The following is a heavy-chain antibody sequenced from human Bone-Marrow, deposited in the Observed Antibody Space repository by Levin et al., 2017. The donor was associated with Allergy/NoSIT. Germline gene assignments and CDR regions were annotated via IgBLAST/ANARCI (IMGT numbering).Heavy chain of an antibody. V-gene: IGHV3-23*01. CDR1: GFTFSSYA. D-gene: IGHD6-13*01. J-gene: IGHJ4*02. CDR3: AKGGYSSSWSIFDY. Sequence: GESLKISCAASGFTFSSYAMSWVRQAPGKGLEWVSAISGSGGSTYYADSVKGRFTISRDNSKNTLYLQMNSLRAEDTAVYYCAKGGYSSSWSIFDYWGQGTLVTVSS. CDR2: ISGSGGST.